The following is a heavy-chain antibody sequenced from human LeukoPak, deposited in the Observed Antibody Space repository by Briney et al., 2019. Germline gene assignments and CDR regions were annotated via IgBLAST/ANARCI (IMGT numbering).Heavy chain of an antibody. Sequence: PSETLSLTCTVPGGSISSYYWSWIRQPPGKGLEWIGYIYYSGSTNYNPSLKSRVTISVDTSKNQFSLKLSSVTAADTAVYYCASAIAAPGAPFDYWGQGTLVTVSS. V-gene: IGHV4-59*01. D-gene: IGHD4-17*01. CDR2: IYYSGST. CDR3: ASAIAAPGAPFDY. CDR1: GGSISSYY. J-gene: IGHJ4*02.